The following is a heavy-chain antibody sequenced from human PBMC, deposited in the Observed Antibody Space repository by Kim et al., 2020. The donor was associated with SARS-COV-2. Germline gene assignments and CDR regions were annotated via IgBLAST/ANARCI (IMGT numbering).Heavy chain of an antibody. Sequence: GGSLRLSCATSGFQFDGYSLTWIRQAPGKGLEWVGFIRNDDQGGTSEYAASVKGRFTISRDDYSSVVYLQMNSLKTEDTAVYVCARAFPYGSGRYAYFD. CDR1: GFQFDGYS. J-gene: IGHJ4*01. D-gene: IGHD3-10*01. V-gene: IGHV3-49*03. CDR2: IRNDDQGGTS. CDR3: ARAFPYGSGRYAYFD.